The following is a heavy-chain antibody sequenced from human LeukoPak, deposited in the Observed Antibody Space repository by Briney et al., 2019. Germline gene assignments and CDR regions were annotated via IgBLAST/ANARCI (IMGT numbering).Heavy chain of an antibody. D-gene: IGHD5-18*01. J-gene: IGHJ4*02. CDR1: GGSISSDY. V-gene: IGHV4-59*01. Sequence: SETLSLTCTLSGGSISSDYWSWIRQPPGKGLEWIGYIYYSGDTNYNPSLKSRVTISVDTSKNQFSLKLRSVTAADTAVYYCARSGYSYGLVDYWGQGTLVTVSS. CDR3: ARSGYSYGLVDY. CDR2: IYYSGDT.